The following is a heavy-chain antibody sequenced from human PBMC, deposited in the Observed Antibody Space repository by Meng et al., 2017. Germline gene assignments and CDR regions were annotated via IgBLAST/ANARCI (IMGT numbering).Heavy chain of an antibody. CDR2: IDPKNGDT. V-gene: IGHV1-2*06. D-gene: IGHD6-13*01. CDR1: GYNFPDYY. Sequence: QVRVAQSWAEVKKPGAPVKVSCKPSGYNFPDYYIHWVRQAPGQGLEWMGRIDPKNGDTHYAQKFQGRVTMTGDTSISTAYMDLSGLRSDDTAVYYCARDEDISAAGKLFGDYWGQGTLVTVSS. CDR3: ARDEDISAAGKLFGDY. J-gene: IGHJ4*02.